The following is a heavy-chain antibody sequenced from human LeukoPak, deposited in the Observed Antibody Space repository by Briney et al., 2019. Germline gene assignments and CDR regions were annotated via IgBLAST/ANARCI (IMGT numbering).Heavy chain of an antibody. CDR2: INHSGST. CDR3: ARPRYDFWSGPNAFDI. V-gene: IGHV4-34*01. CDR1: GGSFSGYY. Sequence: PSETLSLTCAVYGGSFSGYYWSWIRQPPGKGLEWIGEINHSGSTNYNPSLKSRVTISVDTSKNQFSLKLSSVTAADTAVYYCARPRYDFWSGPNAFDIWGQGTMVTVSS. D-gene: IGHD3-3*01. J-gene: IGHJ3*02.